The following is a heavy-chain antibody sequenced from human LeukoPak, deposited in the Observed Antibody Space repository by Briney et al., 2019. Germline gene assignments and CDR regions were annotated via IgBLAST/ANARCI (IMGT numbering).Heavy chain of an antibody. CDR1: GFTFSSYS. CDR2: ISSSSSYI. Sequence: GGSLRLSCAASGFTFSSYSMNWVRQAPGKGLEWVSSISSSSSYIYYADSVKGRFTISRDNSKNTLYLQMNSLRAEDTAVYYCAKFGSGSYYRVDYWGQGTLVTVSS. V-gene: IGHV3-21*01. J-gene: IGHJ4*02. CDR3: AKFGSGSYYRVDY. D-gene: IGHD3-10*01.